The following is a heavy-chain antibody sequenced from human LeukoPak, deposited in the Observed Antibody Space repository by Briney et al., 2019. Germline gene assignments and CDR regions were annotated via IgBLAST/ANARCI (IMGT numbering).Heavy chain of an antibody. Sequence: GGSLRLSCAASGFTFSSYGMHWVRQAPGKGLEWVAFIRYDGNNKYYADSVKGRFTISRDNSKNTLYLQMNSLRAEDTAVFYCAKVANYGSADAFDIWGQGTMVTVSP. CDR2: IRYDGNNK. J-gene: IGHJ3*02. V-gene: IGHV3-30*02. D-gene: IGHD3-10*01. CDR3: AKVANYGSADAFDI. CDR1: GFTFSSYG.